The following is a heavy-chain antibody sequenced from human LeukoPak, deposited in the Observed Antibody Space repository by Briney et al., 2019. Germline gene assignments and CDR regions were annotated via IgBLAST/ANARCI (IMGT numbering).Heavy chain of an antibody. CDR1: GYSISSGYY. Sequence: QVQLQESGPGLVKPSETLSLTCAVSGYSISSGYYWGWIRQPPGKGLEWIGSIYHSGSTYYNPSLKSRVTISVDTSKNQFSLKLSSVTAADTAVYYCARYPSSGYRIMIDYWGQGTLVTVSS. D-gene: IGHD3-22*01. CDR2: IYHSGST. CDR3: ARYPSSGYRIMIDY. J-gene: IGHJ4*02. V-gene: IGHV4-38-2*01.